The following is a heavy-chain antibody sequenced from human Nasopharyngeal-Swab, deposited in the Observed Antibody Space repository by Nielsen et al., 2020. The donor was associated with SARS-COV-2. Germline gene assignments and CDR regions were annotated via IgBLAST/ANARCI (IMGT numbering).Heavy chain of an antibody. Sequence: SETLSLTCTVSGGSISSSSYYWGWIRQPPGKGLEWIGSIYYSGSTYYNPSLKSRVTISVDTSKNQFSLKLSSVTAADTAVYYCARGEIAAAGHFDYWGQGTLVTVSS. CDR1: GGSISSSSYY. J-gene: IGHJ4*02. CDR2: IYYSGST. V-gene: IGHV4-39*01. D-gene: IGHD6-13*01. CDR3: ARGEIAAAGHFDY.